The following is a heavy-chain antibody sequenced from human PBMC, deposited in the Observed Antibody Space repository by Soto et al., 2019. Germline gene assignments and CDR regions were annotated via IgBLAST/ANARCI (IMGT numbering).Heavy chain of an antibody. Sequence: SETLSLTCTVSGGSISSGGYYWSWIRQHPGKGLEWIGYIYYSGSTYYNPSLKSRVTISVDASKNQFSLKLSSVTAADTAVYYCARGRSSTSPYPIGYWGQGTLVTVSS. CDR2: IYYSGST. CDR3: ARGRSSTSPYPIGY. CDR1: GGSISSGGYY. D-gene: IGHD2-2*01. J-gene: IGHJ4*02. V-gene: IGHV4-31*03.